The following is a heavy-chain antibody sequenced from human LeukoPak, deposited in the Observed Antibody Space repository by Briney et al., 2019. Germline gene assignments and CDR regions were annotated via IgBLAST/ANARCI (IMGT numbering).Heavy chain of an antibody. CDR2: ISGSSSYI. Sequence: GGSLRLSCAASGFAFSIYSINWVRQAPGKGLEWVSSISGSSSYIYYADSVKGRFSISRDDARNSVFLQMSSLRAEDTAVYYCARGGLGNFDYWGQGTLVTVSS. V-gene: IGHV3-21*01. J-gene: IGHJ4*02. CDR1: GFAFSIYS. D-gene: IGHD3-16*01. CDR3: ARGGLGNFDY.